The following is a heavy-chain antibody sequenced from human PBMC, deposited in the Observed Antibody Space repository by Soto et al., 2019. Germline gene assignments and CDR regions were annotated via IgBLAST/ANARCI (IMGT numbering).Heavy chain of an antibody. V-gene: IGHV4-59*02. CDR2: IYDTGST. CDR1: GGSVSSNY. J-gene: IGHJ5*02. Sequence: SETLSLTCTVSGGSVSSNYWHWIRQPPGKGPEWIGDIYDTGSTNYNPSLMRRVTISVDTSKNQFSLRLTSVTAADTATYFCARGLTATAGRCFDAWGQGILVTVS. CDR3: ARGLTATAGRCFDA. D-gene: IGHD6-13*01.